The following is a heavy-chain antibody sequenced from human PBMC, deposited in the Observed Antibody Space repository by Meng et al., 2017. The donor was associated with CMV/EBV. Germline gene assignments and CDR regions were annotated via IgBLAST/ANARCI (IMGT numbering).Heavy chain of an antibody. CDR2: IYYSGTT. J-gene: IGHJ4*02. CDR1: GASISSMIYY. D-gene: IGHD5-12*01. CDR3: ARSSGYKAFLDY. V-gene: IGHV4-39*07. Sequence: SETLSLTCNVSGASISSMIYYWGWIRQSPGKGLEWIGSIYYSGTTYHSPSFKSRVTLSTDTAKNQFSMSLRSVSVADTAVYYCARSSGYKAFLDYWGLGMQVTVSS.